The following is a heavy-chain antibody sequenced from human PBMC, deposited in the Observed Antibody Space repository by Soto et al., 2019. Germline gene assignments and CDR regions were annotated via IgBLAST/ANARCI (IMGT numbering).Heavy chain of an antibody. V-gene: IGHV4-4*02. J-gene: IGHJ4*02. CDR3: ARRYGGNFDY. Sequence: PSETLSLTCAVSGGSISSSNWWSWVRQPPGKGLEWIGEIYHSGSTNYNPSLNSRVTISVDTSKNQFSLKLSSVTAADTAVYYCARRYGGNFDYWGQGTLVTVSS. D-gene: IGHD3-16*01. CDR2: IYHSGST. CDR1: GGSISSSNW.